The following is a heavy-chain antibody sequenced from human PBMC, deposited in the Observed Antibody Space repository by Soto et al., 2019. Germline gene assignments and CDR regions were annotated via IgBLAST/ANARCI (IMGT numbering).Heavy chain of an antibody. CDR2: ISSSSSYI. V-gene: IGHV3-21*01. CDR1: GFTFSSYS. D-gene: IGHD2-2*01. CDR3: ARDPSWCSSTSCRSY. Sequence: GGSLRLSCAASGFTFSSYSMNWVRQAPGKGLEWVSSISSSSSYIYYADSVKGRFTISRDNAKNSLYLQMNSLRAEDTAVYYCARDPSWCSSTSCRSYWGQGTLVTVSS. J-gene: IGHJ4*02.